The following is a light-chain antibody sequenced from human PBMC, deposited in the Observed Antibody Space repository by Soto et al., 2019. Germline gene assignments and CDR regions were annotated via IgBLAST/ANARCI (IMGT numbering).Light chain of an antibody. CDR1: QSISSY. V-gene: IGKV1-5*01. CDR3: QHYNSYSEA. CDR2: HAY. J-gene: IGKJ1*01. Sequence: DIQMTQSPSSLSASVGDRVTITCRASQSISSYLNWYQQKPGKAPKLLIYHAYSLESGVPSRFSGSESGTEFTLTINSLQPDDFATYYCQHYNSYSEAFGQGTKVDIK.